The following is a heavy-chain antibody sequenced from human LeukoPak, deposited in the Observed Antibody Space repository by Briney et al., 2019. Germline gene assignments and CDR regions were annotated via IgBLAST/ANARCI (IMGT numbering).Heavy chain of an antibody. CDR2: INPNSGGT. Sequence: ASVKVSCKASGYTFTGYYMHWVRQAPGQGLQWMGWINPNSGGTNYAQKFQGRVTMTRDTSISTAYMELSRLRSDDTAVYYCARERYSSRWSPSSFDYWGQGTLVTVSS. CDR3: ARERYSSRWSPSSFDY. D-gene: IGHD6-13*01. J-gene: IGHJ4*02. CDR1: GYTFTGYY. V-gene: IGHV1-2*02.